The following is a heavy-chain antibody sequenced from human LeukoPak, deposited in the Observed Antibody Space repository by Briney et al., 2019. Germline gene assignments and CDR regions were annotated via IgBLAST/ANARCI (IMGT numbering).Heavy chain of an antibody. V-gene: IGHV4-4*07. CDR2: IHSSGST. Sequence: RPSETLSLTCTVSGGSISSYCWSWIRQPAGKGLEWIGRIHSSGSTNYNPSLKSRVTISVDTSENHFSLKVTSVTAADTAVYYCARGEHEGSGYWGYYFDQWGQGTLVTVSS. CDR3: ARGEHEGSGYWGYYFDQ. D-gene: IGHD3-22*01. J-gene: IGHJ4*02. CDR1: GGSISSYC.